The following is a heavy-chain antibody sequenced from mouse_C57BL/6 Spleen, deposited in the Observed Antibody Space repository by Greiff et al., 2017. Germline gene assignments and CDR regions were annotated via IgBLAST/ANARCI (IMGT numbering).Heavy chain of an antibody. D-gene: IGHD2-5*01. J-gene: IGHJ3*01. Sequence: QVQLQQPGAELVMPGASVKLSCKASGYTFTSYWMHWVKQRPGQGLEWIGEIDPSDSYPNYNQKFKGKSTLTVDKSSSTAYMQLSSRTSEDSAVYYCSRGGDSNYAAWCAYWGQGTLVTVSA. CDR1: GYTFTSYW. V-gene: IGHV1-69*01. CDR2: IDPSDSYP. CDR3: SRGGDSNYAAWCAY.